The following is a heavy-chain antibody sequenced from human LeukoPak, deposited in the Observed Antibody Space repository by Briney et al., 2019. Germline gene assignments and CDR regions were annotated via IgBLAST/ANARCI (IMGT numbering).Heavy chain of an antibody. CDR2: ISAYNGNT. CDR1: GYTFTGYY. Sequence: ASVKVSCKASGYTFTGYYMHWVRQAPGQGLEWMGWISAYNGNTNYAQKLQGRVTMTTDTSTSTAYMELRSLRSDDTAVYYCARAGALLWFGEPQDWFDPWGQGTLVTVSS. CDR3: ARAGALLWFGEPQDWFDP. D-gene: IGHD3-10*01. V-gene: IGHV1-18*04. J-gene: IGHJ5*02.